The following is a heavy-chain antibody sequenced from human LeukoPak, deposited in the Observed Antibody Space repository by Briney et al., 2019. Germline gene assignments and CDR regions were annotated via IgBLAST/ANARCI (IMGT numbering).Heavy chain of an antibody. J-gene: IGHJ6*03. D-gene: IGHD2-2*02. CDR1: GDSISTSNNY. CDR2: IYYSGST. Sequence: SETLSLTCTVSGDSISTSNNYWGWVRQPPGERLECLGSIYYSGSTYYNPSLKSRVTISVDTSKNQFSLKLSSVTAADTAVYYCARQGGYCSSTSCYTGFFPPSYYYYYMDVWGKGTTVTVSS. CDR3: ARQGGYCSSTSCYTGFFPPSYYYYYMDV. V-gene: IGHV4-39*01.